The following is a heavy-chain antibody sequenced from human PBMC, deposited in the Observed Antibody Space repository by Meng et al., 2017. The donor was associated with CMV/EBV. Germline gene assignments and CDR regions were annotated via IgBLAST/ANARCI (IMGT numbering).Heavy chain of an antibody. D-gene: IGHD3-22*01. V-gene: IGHV4-34*01. J-gene: IGHJ4*02. Sequence: QCGTGPLQPSATLSPSCTVDGGSFSGYCRSWLRQPTGKGLEWIGEINHSGRTNYNPSLKSRVTISVDTSKNQFSLKLSSVTAADTAVYYCARSQEVVRVLTPWFDYWGQGTLVTVSS. CDR1: GGSFSGYC. CDR3: ARSQEVVRVLTPWFDY. CDR2: INHSGRT.